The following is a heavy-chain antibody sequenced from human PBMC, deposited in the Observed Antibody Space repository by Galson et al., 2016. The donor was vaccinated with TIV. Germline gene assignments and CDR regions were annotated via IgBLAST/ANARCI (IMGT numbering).Heavy chain of an antibody. V-gene: IGHV3-74*01. CDR2: IDTDGTTT. CDR1: GISVSNDW. D-gene: IGHD3-16*01. CDR3: VRDRLGWH. Sequence: SLRLSCAASGISVSNDWMHWVRQSPEKGLVWVARIDTDGTTTYYADSVKGRFSISRDNAKNTVYLQMNNLIADDTAVYYCVRDRLGWHWGQGTLVTVSS. J-gene: IGHJ1*01.